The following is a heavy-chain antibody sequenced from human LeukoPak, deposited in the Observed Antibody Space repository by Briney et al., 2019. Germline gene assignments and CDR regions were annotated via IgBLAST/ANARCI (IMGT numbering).Heavy chain of an antibody. J-gene: IGHJ6*02. CDR1: GFTFNSYS. D-gene: IGHD3-9*01. CDR3: ARDVPYFDWLPKLYYYYGMDV. CDR2: ISSSCYI. Sequence: PGGSLRLSCAASGFTFNSYSMNWVRQAPAKGLEWVASISSSCYIYYTDSVKGRFTISRDNAKNSLYLQMHRLRAEDTAVYYCARDVPYFDWLPKLYYYYGMDVWGQGTTVTVSS. V-gene: IGHV3-21*01.